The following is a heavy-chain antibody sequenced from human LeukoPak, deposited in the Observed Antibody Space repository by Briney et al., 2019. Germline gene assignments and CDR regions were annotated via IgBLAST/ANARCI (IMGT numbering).Heavy chain of an antibody. Sequence: ASVKVSCKASGGTFSSYAISWVRQAPGQGLEWMGRIIPIFGTANYAQKFQGRVTITTDESTSTAYMELSSLRSDDTAVYYCARVGSAYYYDSSGYYGYWGQGTLVTVSS. CDR3: ARVGSAYYYDSSGYYGY. V-gene: IGHV1-69*05. J-gene: IGHJ4*02. D-gene: IGHD3-22*01. CDR2: IIPIFGTA. CDR1: GGTFSSYA.